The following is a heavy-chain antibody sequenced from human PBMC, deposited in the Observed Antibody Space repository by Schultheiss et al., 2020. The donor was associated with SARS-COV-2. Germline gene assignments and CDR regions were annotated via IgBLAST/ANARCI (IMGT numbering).Heavy chain of an antibody. CDR2: IYTSGST. J-gene: IGHJ3*02. D-gene: IGHD4-17*01. CDR3: AKERLRSDAFDI. Sequence: SETLSLTCAVSGYSISSGYYWSWIRQPAGKGLEWIGRIYTSGSTNYNPSLKSRVTISVDTSKNQFSLKLSSVTAADTAVYYCAKERLRSDAFDIWGQGTMVTVSS. CDR1: GYSISSGYY. V-gene: IGHV4-61*02.